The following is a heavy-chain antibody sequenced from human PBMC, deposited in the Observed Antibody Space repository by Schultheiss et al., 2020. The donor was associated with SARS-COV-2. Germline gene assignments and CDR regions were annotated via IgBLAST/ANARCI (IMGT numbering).Heavy chain of an antibody. CDR3: AKDLWRGSKYGMDV. Sequence: GESLKISCAASGFTFSTYAMSWVRQAPGKGLEWVSAISGDGFGTYYADSVKGRFTISRDNSKNTQHLQMNSLRAEDTAVYYCAKDLWRGSKYGMDVWGQGTTVTVSS. CDR2: ISGDGFGT. CDR1: GFTFSTYA. D-gene: IGHD3-16*01. V-gene: IGHV3-23*01. J-gene: IGHJ6*02.